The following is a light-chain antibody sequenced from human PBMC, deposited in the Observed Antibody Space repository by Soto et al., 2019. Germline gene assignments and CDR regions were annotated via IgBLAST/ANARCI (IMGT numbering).Light chain of an antibody. CDR3: QQYGSSPPWT. CDR1: QSVSSRY. Sequence: EIGLTQSPGTLSLSPGERATLSCRASQSVSSRYLAWYQQKPGQAPRLLIYGASSRATGIPDSFSGSGSGTDFTLSISRLEPEDFAVYYCQQYGSSPPWTFGQGTKVEIK. CDR2: GAS. J-gene: IGKJ1*01. V-gene: IGKV3-20*01.